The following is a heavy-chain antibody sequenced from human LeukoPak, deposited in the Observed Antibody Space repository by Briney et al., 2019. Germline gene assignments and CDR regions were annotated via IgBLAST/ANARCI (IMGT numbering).Heavy chain of an antibody. Sequence: ASVKVSCKASGGTSSSYAISWVRQAPGQGLEWMGGIIPIFGTANYAQKFQGRVTITADESTSTAYMELSSLRSEDTAVYYCARLGYNFLYYYGMDVWGQGTTVTVSS. CDR1: GGTSSSYA. V-gene: IGHV1-69*13. D-gene: IGHD5-24*01. CDR2: IIPIFGTA. CDR3: ARLGYNFLYYYGMDV. J-gene: IGHJ6*02.